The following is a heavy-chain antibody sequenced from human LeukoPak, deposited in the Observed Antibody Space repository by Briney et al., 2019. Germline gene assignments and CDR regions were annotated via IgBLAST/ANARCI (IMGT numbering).Heavy chain of an antibody. CDR3: ARDLLVGGSGYHY. CDR1: GGSISSSSYY. V-gene: IGHV4-39*07. CDR2: IYYTGST. Sequence: SETLSLTCTVSGGSISSSSYYWGWVRQPPGKGLEWIGSIYYTGSTYYNPSLQSRITISLHTSKNQFSLSLNSVTAADTAVYYCARDLLVGGSGYHYWGQGTLVTVSS. J-gene: IGHJ4*02. D-gene: IGHD3-22*01.